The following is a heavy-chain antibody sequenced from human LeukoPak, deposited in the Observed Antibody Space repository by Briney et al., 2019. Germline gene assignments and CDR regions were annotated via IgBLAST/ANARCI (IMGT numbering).Heavy chain of an antibody. Sequence: GGSLRLSCSASGFTFTDYYMSWIRQAPGKGLEWVSYIGPSGTVIYYGDSVKGRLTISRDNAKKSLYLQMNSLRAEDTAVYYCARDYNCWGQGTLVTVSS. CDR1: GFTFTDYY. V-gene: IGHV3-11*01. CDR2: IGPSGTVI. J-gene: IGHJ4*02. D-gene: IGHD3-10*01. CDR3: ARDYNC.